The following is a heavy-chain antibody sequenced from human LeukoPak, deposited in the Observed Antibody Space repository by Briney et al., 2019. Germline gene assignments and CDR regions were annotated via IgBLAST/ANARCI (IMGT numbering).Heavy chain of an antibody. CDR1: GGSISSGEYY. V-gene: IGHV4-30-4*01. J-gene: IGHJ5*02. Sequence: PSETLSLTCTVSGGSISSGEYYWSWIRQPPGKGLEWIGYIYHSGDTYYNRPLKNRITISKDTSKNQFSLRLSSVTAADTAVYYCARADYNDFPYWFDPWGQGTLVTVSS. D-gene: IGHD3-3*01. CDR2: IYHSGDT. CDR3: ARADYNDFPYWFDP.